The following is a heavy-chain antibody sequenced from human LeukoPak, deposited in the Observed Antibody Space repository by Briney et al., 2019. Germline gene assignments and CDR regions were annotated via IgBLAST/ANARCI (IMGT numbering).Heavy chain of an antibody. CDR2: IYTSGST. V-gene: IGHV4-4*07. D-gene: IGHD6-13*01. Sequence: SETLSLTCTVSGGSISSFYWSWIRQPAGKGLEWIGRIYTSGSTNYNPSLKSRITMSVDTSKNQFSLKLSFVTAADTAVYYCARDGIAAAGPLGYWGQGTLVTVSS. J-gene: IGHJ4*02. CDR1: GGSISSFY. CDR3: ARDGIAAAGPLGY.